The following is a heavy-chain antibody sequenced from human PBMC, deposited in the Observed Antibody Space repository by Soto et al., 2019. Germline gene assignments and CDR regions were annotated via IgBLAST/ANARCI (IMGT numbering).Heavy chain of an antibody. J-gene: IGHJ4*02. D-gene: IGHD2-21*02. CDR1: GGSISSGGYS. CDR3: ARLYCGGDCYGTLFDY. Sequence: SETLSLTCTVSGGSISSGGYSWSWIRQPPGKGLEWIGYIYHSGSTYYNPSLKSRVTISVDRSKNQFSLKLSSVTAADTAVYYCARLYCGGDCYGTLFDYWGQGTLVTVSS. V-gene: IGHV4-30-2*01. CDR2: IYHSGST.